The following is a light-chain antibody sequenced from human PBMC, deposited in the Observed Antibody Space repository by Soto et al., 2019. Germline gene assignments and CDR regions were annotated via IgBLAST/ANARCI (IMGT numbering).Light chain of an antibody. CDR2: AAS. CDR1: QGISSN. Sequence: DIQLTQSPSFLSASVGDRVTITCRASQGISSNLAWYQQKPGKAPKLLIYAASTLQSGVPSRFSGSGSGTEFTLAISSLQPDDFATYYCQQYNSYPWTFGQGTKVEIK. CDR3: QQYNSYPWT. J-gene: IGKJ1*01. V-gene: IGKV1-9*01.